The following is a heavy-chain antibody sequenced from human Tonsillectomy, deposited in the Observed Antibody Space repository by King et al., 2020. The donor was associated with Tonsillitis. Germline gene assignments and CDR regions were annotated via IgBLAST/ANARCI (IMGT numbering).Heavy chain of an antibody. V-gene: IGHV1-46*01. CDR1: GYSFTNYY. Sequence: VQLVQSGAEVKEPGASLKVSCKVSGYSFTNYYMHWVRQAPGQRLEWMGLINPSGTGTGYAQNFQGRITMTRDMSTGTDYMELSSLRSDDTAVYYCAREGGSFRHFDLWGRGTLVTVSS. CDR3: AREGGSFRHFDL. CDR2: INPSGTGT. J-gene: IGHJ2*01. D-gene: IGHD2/OR15-2a*01.